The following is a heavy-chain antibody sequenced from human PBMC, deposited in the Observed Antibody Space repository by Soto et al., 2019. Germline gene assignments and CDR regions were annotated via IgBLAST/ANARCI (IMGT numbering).Heavy chain of an antibody. CDR1: GGTFSSYT. D-gene: IGHD2-15*01. Sequence: SVKVSCKASGGTFSSYTISWVRQAPGQGLEWMGRIIPILGIANYAQKFQGRVTITADKSTSTAYMELSSLRSEDTAVYYCARDPGYCSGGSCYSYYYYMDVWGKGTTVTVSS. CDR2: IIPILGIA. V-gene: IGHV1-69*04. CDR3: ARDPGYCSGGSCYSYYYYMDV. J-gene: IGHJ6*03.